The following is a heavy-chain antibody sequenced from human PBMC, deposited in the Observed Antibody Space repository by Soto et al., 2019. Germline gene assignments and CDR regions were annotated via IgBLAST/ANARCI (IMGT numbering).Heavy chain of an antibody. Sequence: QVQLQESGPGPVKPSETLSLTCTVSGGSISSYYWSWIRQPPGKGLEWIGYFYYSGSTNYNPFLKSRVTISVDTSKNQFSLKLSSVTAADTAVYYCARGGWRQIDYWGQGTLVTVSS. CDR1: GGSISSYY. J-gene: IGHJ4*02. V-gene: IGHV4-59*08. D-gene: IGHD3-3*01. CDR3: ARGGWRQIDY. CDR2: FYYSGST.